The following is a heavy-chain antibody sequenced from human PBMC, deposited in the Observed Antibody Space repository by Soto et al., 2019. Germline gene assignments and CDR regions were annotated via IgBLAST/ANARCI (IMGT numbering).Heavy chain of an antibody. CDR1: GFTFNNAW. CDR2: IKSKTDGGTT. D-gene: IGHD2-15*01. Sequence: EVQLVESGGGLVKPGGSLRLSCAASGFTFNNAWMSWVRQAPGKGLEWVGRIKSKTDGGTTDYAAPVEGRFTISRDDSKNPAELARERLKTGGPGGVYCTTKREGRGGSSSVWGQGTMVTVSS. CDR3: TTKREGRGGSSSV. V-gene: IGHV3-15*01. J-gene: IGHJ3*01.